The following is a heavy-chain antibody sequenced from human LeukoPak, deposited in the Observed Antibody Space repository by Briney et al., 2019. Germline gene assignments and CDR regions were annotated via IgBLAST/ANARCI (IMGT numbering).Heavy chain of an antibody. D-gene: IGHD2-15*01. CDR1: GFTFSSYS. V-gene: IGHV3-48*01. J-gene: IGHJ3*02. Sequence: GGSLRLSCAASGFTFSSYSMNWVRQAPGKGLEWVSYISSSSSTIYYADSVKGRFTISRDNAKNSLYLQMISLRAEDTAVYYCARDTPAFLDAFDIWGQGTMVTVSS. CDR2: ISSSSSTI. CDR3: ARDTPAFLDAFDI.